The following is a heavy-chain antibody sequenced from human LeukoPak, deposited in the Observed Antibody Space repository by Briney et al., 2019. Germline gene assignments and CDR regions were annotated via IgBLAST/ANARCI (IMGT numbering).Heavy chain of an antibody. J-gene: IGHJ3*02. Sequence: GESLKISCKGSGYSFTSYWIGWVRQMPGKGLEWMGIIYPGDSDTRYSPSSQGQVTNSADKSISTAYLQWSSLKASDTAMYYCGRSGVTNAFDIWGQGTMVTVSS. D-gene: IGHD3-10*01. CDR1: GYSFTSYW. V-gene: IGHV5-51*01. CDR3: GRSGVTNAFDI. CDR2: IYPGDSDT.